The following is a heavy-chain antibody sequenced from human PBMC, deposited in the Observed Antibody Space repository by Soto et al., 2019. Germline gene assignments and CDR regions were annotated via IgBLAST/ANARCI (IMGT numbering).Heavy chain of an antibody. CDR1: GFSLSTTGVG. Sequence: QITLKESGPTLVKPTQTLTMTCTFSGFSLSTTGVGVGWIRQPPGKALEWLALIYWDDDKRYSPSLKSRLTITKDTSKNQVVRTMSYMDPVDTATYYCVQSRCGGDCLQSYSSHSYYGLDVWGQGTTVTVSS. V-gene: IGHV2-5*02. CDR2: IYWDDDK. CDR3: VQSRCGGDCLQSYSSHSYYGLDV. J-gene: IGHJ6*02. D-gene: IGHD2-21*01.